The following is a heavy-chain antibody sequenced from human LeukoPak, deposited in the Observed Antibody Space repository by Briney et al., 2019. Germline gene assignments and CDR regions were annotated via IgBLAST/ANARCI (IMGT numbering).Heavy chain of an antibody. D-gene: IGHD3-10*01. CDR1: SYSISSGYY. CDR2: IYYSGST. J-gene: IGHJ5*02. V-gene: IGHV4-38-2*02. CDR3: ARADIIRVRA. Sequence: SETLSLTCTVSSYSISSGYYWGWLRQPPGKGLEWIGYIYYSGSTYYNPSLKSRVTISVDTPKNQFSLKLSSVTAADTAVYYCARADIIRVRAWGQGTLVTVSS.